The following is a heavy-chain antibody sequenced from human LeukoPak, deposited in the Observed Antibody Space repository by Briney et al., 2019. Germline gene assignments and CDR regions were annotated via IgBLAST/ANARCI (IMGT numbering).Heavy chain of an antibody. D-gene: IGHD6-6*01. Sequence: PETLSLTCAVSGGSISSHYWSWIRQPPGKGLEWIGFIYYSGTTKYNPSLKSRVTISADTSKNQFSLKLSSVTAADTAVYYCARQADDSSSSLVYFDYWGQGTLVTVSS. CDR1: GGSISSHY. CDR2: IYYSGTT. V-gene: IGHV4-59*08. CDR3: ARQADDSSSSLVYFDY. J-gene: IGHJ4*02.